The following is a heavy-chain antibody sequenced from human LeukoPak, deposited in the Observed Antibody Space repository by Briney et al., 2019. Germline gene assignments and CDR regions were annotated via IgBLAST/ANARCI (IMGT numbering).Heavy chain of an antibody. CDR2: IKQDGSEK. CDR1: GFTFSSYW. D-gene: IGHD1-26*01. V-gene: IGHV3-7*01. Sequence: HPGGSLRLSCAASGFTFSSYWMSWVRQAPGKGLEWVANIKQDGSEKYYVDSVKGRFTISRDNAKNSLYLQMDSLRAEDTAVYYCARAIYSGVFDYWGQGTLVTVSS. J-gene: IGHJ4*02. CDR3: ARAIYSGVFDY.